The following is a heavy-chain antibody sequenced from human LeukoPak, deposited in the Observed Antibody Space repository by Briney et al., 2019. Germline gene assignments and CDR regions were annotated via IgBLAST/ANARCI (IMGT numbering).Heavy chain of an antibody. J-gene: IGHJ6*03. CDR3: RHGNYMDV. CDR1: GFTFSNYG. D-gene: IGHD2-15*01. Sequence: GGSLRLSCAASGFTFSNYGMHWVRQAPGKGLEWVAFIRYDGSNKYFADSLKGRFTISRDNSKNTLYYCAKDWRRIVVVGPITRHGNYMDVWGKGTTVTISS. CDR2: IRYDGSNK. V-gene: IGHV3-30*02.